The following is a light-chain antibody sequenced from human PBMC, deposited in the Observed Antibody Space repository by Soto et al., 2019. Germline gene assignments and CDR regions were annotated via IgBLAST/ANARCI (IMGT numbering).Light chain of an antibody. CDR1: QRVSRN. CDR3: QQYNNWPPWT. CDR2: DAS. J-gene: IGKJ1*01. V-gene: IGKV3-15*01. Sequence: EIVLTPSPSTLSVSAWYRSTISFRSSQRVSRNLAWYQQKPGQAPRLLIYDASTRATGIPDRFSGSGSETEFTLTISSLQSEDYAIYYCQQYNNWPPWTFGQGTKVDIK.